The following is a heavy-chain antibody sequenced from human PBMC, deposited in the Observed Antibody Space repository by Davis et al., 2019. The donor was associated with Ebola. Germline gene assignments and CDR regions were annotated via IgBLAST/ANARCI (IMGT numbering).Heavy chain of an antibody. Sequence: ASVKVSCKASGYTFTSYDINWVRQATGQGLEWMGWMNPNSGNTGYAQKFQGRVTMTRNTSISTAYMELSSLRSEDTAVYYCSCYSYYYYGMDVWGQGTTVTVSS. D-gene: IGHD2-15*01. CDR1: GYTFTSYD. CDR2: MNPNSGNT. J-gene: IGHJ6*02. V-gene: IGHV1-8*01. CDR3: SCYSYYYYGMDV.